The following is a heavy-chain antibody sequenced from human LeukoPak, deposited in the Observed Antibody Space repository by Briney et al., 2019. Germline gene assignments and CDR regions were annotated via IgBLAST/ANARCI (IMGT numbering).Heavy chain of an antibody. V-gene: IGHV1-18*01. CDR3: ARDYYDSSGYLDYFDY. CDR2: ISAYSGNT. D-gene: IGHD3-22*01. Sequence: ASVKVSCKASGYTFTSYGISWVRQAPGQGLEWMGWISAYSGNTNYAQKLQGRVTMTTDTSTSTAYMELRSLRSDDTAVYYCARDYYDSSGYLDYFDYWGQGTLVTVSS. J-gene: IGHJ4*02. CDR1: GYTFTSYG.